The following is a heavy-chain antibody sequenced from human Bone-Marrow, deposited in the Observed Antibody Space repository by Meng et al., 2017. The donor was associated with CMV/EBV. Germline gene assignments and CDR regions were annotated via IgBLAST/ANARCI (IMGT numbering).Heavy chain of an antibody. V-gene: IGHV3-13*01. Sequence: GGSLRLSCAASGFTFSYYDMHWVRQATGKGLEWVSGISAAGDTYYPASVKGRFSISRENAKNSFYLQMNSLRAGDTAVYYCARVAIRSGFGMDVWGLGTTVTGSS. CDR1: GFTFSYYD. D-gene: IGHD3-3*01. CDR3: ARVAIRSGFGMDV. CDR2: ISAAGDT. J-gene: IGHJ6*02.